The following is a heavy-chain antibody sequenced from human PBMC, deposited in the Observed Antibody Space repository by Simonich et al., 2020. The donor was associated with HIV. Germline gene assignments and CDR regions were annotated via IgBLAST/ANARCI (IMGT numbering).Heavy chain of an antibody. CDR1: GFTFSGSA. J-gene: IGHJ4*02. CDR3: TSSWGIQVRFDY. V-gene: IGHV3-73*02. D-gene: IGHD3-16*01. Sequence: EYGGGLVQPGGSLKLSCAASGFTFSGSAMHWVRQASGKGLEWVGRIRSKANSYATAYAASVKGRFTISRDDSKNTAYLQMNSLKTEDTAVYYCTSSWGIQVRFDYWGQGTLVTVSS. CDR2: IRSKANSYAT.